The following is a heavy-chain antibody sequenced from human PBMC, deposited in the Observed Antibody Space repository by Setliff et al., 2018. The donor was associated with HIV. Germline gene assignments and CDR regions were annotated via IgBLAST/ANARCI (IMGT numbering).Heavy chain of an antibody. CDR2: IYYSGST. CDR1: GGSISSNSYY. V-gene: IGHV4-39*01. CDR3: ARQGGYSGYGFYYYYYYMDV. J-gene: IGHJ6*03. Sequence: SKTLSLTCTVSGGSISSNSYYWGWIRQPPGKGLEWIGSIYYSGSTYYNPSLKSRVTISVDTSKNQFSLKLSSVTAADTAVYYCARQGGYSGYGFYYYYYYMDVWGKGTTVTVSS. D-gene: IGHD5-12*01.